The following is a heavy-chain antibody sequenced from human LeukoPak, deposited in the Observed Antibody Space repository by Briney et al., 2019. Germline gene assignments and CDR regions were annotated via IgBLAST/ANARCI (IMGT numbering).Heavy chain of an antibody. J-gene: IGHJ4*02. Sequence: GGSLRLSCAASGFTFSSYGMHWVRQAPGKGLEWVAFIRYDGSNKYYVDSVKGRFTISRDNSKNTLYLQMNSLGAEDTAVYYCAKGAYSSGWYAGIDYWGQGTLVTVSS. D-gene: IGHD6-19*01. CDR3: AKGAYSSGWYAGIDY. V-gene: IGHV3-30*02. CDR1: GFTFSSYG. CDR2: IRYDGSNK.